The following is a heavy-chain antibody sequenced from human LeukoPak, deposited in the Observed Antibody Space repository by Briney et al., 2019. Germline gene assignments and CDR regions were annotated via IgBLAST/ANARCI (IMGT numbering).Heavy chain of an antibody. V-gene: IGHV1-2*02. Sequence: ASVKVSCKASGYTFTGYYMHWVRQAPGQGLEWMGWINPNSGGTNYAQKFQGRVTMTRDTSISTAYMELSRLRSDDTAVYYCAGVGDYDILTGYPTRRWRNWFDPWGQGTLVTVSS. CDR3: AGVGDYDILTGYPTRRWRNWFDP. D-gene: IGHD3-9*01. J-gene: IGHJ5*02. CDR1: GYTFTGYY. CDR2: INPNSGGT.